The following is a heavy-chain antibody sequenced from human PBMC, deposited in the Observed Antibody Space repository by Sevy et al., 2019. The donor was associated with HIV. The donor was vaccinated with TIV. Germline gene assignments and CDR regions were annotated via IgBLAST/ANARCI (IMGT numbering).Heavy chain of an antibody. D-gene: IGHD6-13*01. J-gene: IGHJ6*02. CDR2: ISSRSSEI. CDR1: GFIFRDRY. Sequence: GGSPRLSCVASGFIFRDRYMSWIRQAPGKGLEWVSFISSRSSEINYADSVKGRFTVSRDNAKNSLYLQMNSLRAEDTAVYYCAGDFMPVASAGTGALGVWGQGTAVTVSS. CDR3: AGDFMPVASAGTGALGV. V-gene: IGHV3-11*05.